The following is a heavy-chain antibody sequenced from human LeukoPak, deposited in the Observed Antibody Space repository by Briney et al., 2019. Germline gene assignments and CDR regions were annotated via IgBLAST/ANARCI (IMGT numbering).Heavy chain of an antibody. D-gene: IGHD6-13*01. CDR3: ARAMYSSSFSGFDP. Sequence: GGSLRLSCAASGFTFSDYYMSWIRQAPGKGLEWVSYISSSGSTLYCADSVKGRFTISRDNAKNSLYLQMNSLRAEDTAVYYCARAMYSSSFSGFDPWGQGTLVTVSS. CDR1: GFTFSDYY. CDR2: ISSSGSTL. J-gene: IGHJ5*02. V-gene: IGHV3-11*04.